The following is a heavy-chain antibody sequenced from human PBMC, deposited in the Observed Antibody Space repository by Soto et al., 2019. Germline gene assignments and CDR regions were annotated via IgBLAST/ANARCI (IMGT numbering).Heavy chain of an antibody. Sequence: ASVKVSCKASGYTFTSYGIRWVRQAPGQGLEWMGWISAYNGNTNYAQKLQGRVTMTTDTSTSTAYMELRSLRSDDTAVYYCARMVGFDRYYYYGMDVWGQGTTVTVSS. D-gene: IGHD3-9*01. V-gene: IGHV1-18*01. J-gene: IGHJ6*02. CDR1: GYTFTSYG. CDR3: ARMVGFDRYYYYGMDV. CDR2: ISAYNGNT.